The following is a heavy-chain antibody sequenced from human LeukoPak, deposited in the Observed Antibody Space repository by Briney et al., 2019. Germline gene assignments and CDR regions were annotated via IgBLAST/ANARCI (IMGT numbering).Heavy chain of an antibody. Sequence: GGSLRLSCAASGFTFDDYAMHWVRQGPGKSLEWVSLINENGDIAYYGDSVRGRFTVSRDNAKNSLYLQMNSLTTEDTALYYCAKARWGPNFAYWGQGPLVTVSS. J-gene: IGHJ4*02. CDR1: GFTFDDYA. D-gene: IGHD3-16*01. V-gene: IGHV3-43*02. CDR3: AKARWGPNFAY. CDR2: INENGDIA.